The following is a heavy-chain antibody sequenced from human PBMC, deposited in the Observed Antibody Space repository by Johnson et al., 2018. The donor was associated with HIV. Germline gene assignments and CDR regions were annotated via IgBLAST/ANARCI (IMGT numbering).Heavy chain of an antibody. CDR1: GFTFSNYD. J-gene: IGHJ3*02. CDR3: AKDHIVVVTAKDAFDI. D-gene: IGHD2-21*02. V-gene: IGHV3-13*01. CDR2: IGAAGDT. Sequence: VQLVESGGGLVQPGGSLRLSCVASGFTFSNYDMHWVRQATGKGLEWVSVIGAAGDTYYPGSVKGRFTISRENATNSLYLQMNSLRAGDTAVYYCAKDHIVVVTAKDAFDIWGQGTMVTVSS.